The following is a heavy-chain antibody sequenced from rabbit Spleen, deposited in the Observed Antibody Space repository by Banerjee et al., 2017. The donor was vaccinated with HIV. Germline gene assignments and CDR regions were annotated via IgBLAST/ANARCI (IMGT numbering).Heavy chain of an antibody. CDR1: GFSFSSSDY. CDR3: ARDTGSSFSSYGMDL. V-gene: IGHV1S40*01. Sequence: QSLEESGGGLVQPGASLTLTCTASGFSFSSSDYICWVRQAPGKGLEWISCIAGSSSDFTYSATWAKGRFTISKTSSTTVTLQMTSLTVADTATYFCARDTGSSFSSYGMDLWGPGTLVTVS. D-gene: IGHD8-1*01. CDR2: IAGSSSDFT. J-gene: IGHJ6*01.